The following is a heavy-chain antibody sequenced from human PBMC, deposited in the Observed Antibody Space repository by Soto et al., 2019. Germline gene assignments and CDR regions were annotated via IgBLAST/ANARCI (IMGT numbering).Heavy chain of an antibody. D-gene: IGHD1-26*01. J-gene: IGHJ6*02. Sequence: SGFTVSTNYMTWVRQAPGKGLEWVSVIYSGGSKYYADSVKGRFTISRDNSQNTLYLQMNNLGVEDTAVYFCARDRNLVAAIGVRRQFYYYAMDVWGQGTTVTVSS. CDR2: IYSGGSK. CDR1: GFTVSTNY. CDR3: ARDRNLVAAIGVRRQFYYYAMDV. V-gene: IGHV3-66*01.